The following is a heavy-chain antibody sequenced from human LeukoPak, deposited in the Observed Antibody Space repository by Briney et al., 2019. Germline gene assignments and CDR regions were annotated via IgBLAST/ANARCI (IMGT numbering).Heavy chain of an antibody. V-gene: IGHV3-21*01. CDR3: ARDADIVVVVAATRYGYGMDV. CDR2: ISSSSCYI. D-gene: IGHD2-15*01. Sequence: PGGSLRLSCAASGFTFSSYSMNWVRQAPGKGLEWVSSISSSSCYIYYADSVKGRFTISRDNAKNSLYLQMNSLRAEDTAVYYCARDADIVVVVAATRYGYGMDVWGQGTTVTVSS. J-gene: IGHJ6*02. CDR1: GFTFSSYS.